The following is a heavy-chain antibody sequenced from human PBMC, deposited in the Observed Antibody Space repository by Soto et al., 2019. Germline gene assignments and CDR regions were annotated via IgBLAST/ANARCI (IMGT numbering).Heavy chain of an antibody. CDR1: GGSMNVYY. J-gene: IGHJ5*02. Sequence: SETLSLTCTVSGGSMNVYYWTWLRQPPGKGLEWIGYVRDTGSTNYNPSFKSRVTISIDTSEKQFSLSLNSVTTADTAVYFCARYSPAKKTYDSNPGWFDPWGQGSLVTVSS. CDR3: ARYSPAKKTYDSNPGWFDP. CDR2: VRDTGST. V-gene: IGHV4-59*01. D-gene: IGHD3-22*01.